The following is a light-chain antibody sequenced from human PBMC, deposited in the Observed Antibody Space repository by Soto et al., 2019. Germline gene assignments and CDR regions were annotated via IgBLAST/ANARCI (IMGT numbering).Light chain of an antibody. CDR3: HQFASSLT. CDR2: GAS. V-gene: IGKV3-20*01. CDR1: QTFSSSF. Sequence: EIVLTQSPGTLSLSPGERATLSCRASQTFSSSFFAWYQQKPGQAPRLLIYGASTRATGIPDRFSGSASGTDFTLTISRLEPEDFAVYFCHQFASSLTFGQGTKVEIK. J-gene: IGKJ1*01.